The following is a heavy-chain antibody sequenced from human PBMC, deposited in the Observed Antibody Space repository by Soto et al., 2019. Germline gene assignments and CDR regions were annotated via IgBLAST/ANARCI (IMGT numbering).Heavy chain of an antibody. V-gene: IGHV1-3*01. CDR2: INAGTGNT. J-gene: IGHJ4*01. CDR3: VRGRASWYWDF. CDR1: GYTFTNYV. D-gene: IGHD2-8*02. Sequence: ASVKVSCKTFGYTFTNYVIHWVRQAPGQGLEWMGWINAGTGNTKYSQKLQDRLTISRDTSAATAYLDLSRLASEDTAVYYCVRGRASWYWDFWGHGTLVTVSS.